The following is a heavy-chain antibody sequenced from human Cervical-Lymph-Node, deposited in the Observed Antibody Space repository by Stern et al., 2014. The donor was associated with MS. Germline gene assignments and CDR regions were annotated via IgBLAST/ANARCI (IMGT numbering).Heavy chain of an antibody. CDR3: ARDYGDYAFDY. CDR2: TYPGDSDI. V-gene: IGHV5-51*01. CDR1: GYSFTANC. Sequence: EVQLVESGAEVKKPGESLKISCKGSGYSFTANCIAWVRQLPGQGLEWMGITYPGDSDIRYSPSFQGQVTIAADKSISTAYLQWSSLKASDTAMYYCARDYGDYAFDYWGQGTLVTVSS. D-gene: IGHD4-17*01. J-gene: IGHJ4*02.